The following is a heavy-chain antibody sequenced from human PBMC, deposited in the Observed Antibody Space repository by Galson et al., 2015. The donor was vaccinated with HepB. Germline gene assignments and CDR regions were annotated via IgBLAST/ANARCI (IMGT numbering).Heavy chain of an antibody. Sequence: SVKVSCKASGYTFTGYYMHWVRQAPGQGLEWMGRIKPSSGGTNYAQKFQGRVTMTRDTSISTAYMELSRLTSDDTAVYYCARDLTPVLDFWSASYLRPEESWFDPWGQGTLVTVSS. CDR1: GYTFTGYY. CDR2: IKPSSGGT. D-gene: IGHD3-3*01. CDR3: ARDLTPVLDFWSASYLRPEESWFDP. J-gene: IGHJ5*02. V-gene: IGHV1-2*06.